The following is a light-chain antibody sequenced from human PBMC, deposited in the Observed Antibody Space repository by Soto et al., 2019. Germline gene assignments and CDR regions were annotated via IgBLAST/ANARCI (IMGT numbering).Light chain of an antibody. J-gene: IGLJ2*01. CDR1: SGDVGGYNY. CDR2: EVN. CDR3: SSYAGNYSLV. Sequence: QSVLTQPPSASGSPEQSVTISCTGTSGDVGGYNYVSWYQQHPGKVPKLLIYEVNKRPSGVPDRFSASKSGNTASLTVSGLQAEDEADYYCSSYAGNYSLVFGGGTKVTVL. V-gene: IGLV2-8*01.